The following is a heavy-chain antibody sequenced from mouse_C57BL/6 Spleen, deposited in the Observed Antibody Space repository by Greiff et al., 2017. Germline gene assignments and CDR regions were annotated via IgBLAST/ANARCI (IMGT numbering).Heavy chain of an antibody. CDR1: GYTFTDYY. V-gene: IGHV1-26*01. CDR3: ATFTTVVATPYFDY. Sequence: VQLKQSGPELVKPGASVKISCKASGYTFTDYYMNWVKQSHGKSLEWIGDINPNNGGTSYNQKFKGKATLTVDKSSSTAYMELRSLTSEDSAVYYCATFTTVVATPYFDYWGQGTTLTVSS. D-gene: IGHD1-1*01. J-gene: IGHJ2*01. CDR2: INPNNGGT.